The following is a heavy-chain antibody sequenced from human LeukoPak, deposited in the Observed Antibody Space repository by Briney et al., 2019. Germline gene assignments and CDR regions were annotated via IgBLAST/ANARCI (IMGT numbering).Heavy chain of an antibody. J-gene: IGHJ4*02. CDR3: ARVSGYDWESFYDY. D-gene: IGHD5-12*01. CDR1: GGSISSYY. Sequence: KTSETLSLTCTVSGGSISSYYWSWIRQPAGEGLEWIGHIYSTGSTNYNPSLKSRVTISVDTSKNQFSLKLSSVTAADTAMYYCARVSGYDWESFYDYWGQGSLVTVSS. CDR2: IYSTGST. V-gene: IGHV4-4*07.